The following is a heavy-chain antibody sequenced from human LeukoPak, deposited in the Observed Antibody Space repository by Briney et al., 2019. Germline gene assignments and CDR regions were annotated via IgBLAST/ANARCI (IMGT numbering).Heavy chain of an antibody. D-gene: IGHD2-15*01. V-gene: IGHV3-7*01. J-gene: IGHJ4*02. CDR2: IKREGSEK. Sequence: GGSLRLSCAASGFMFSNYWMTWVRRAPGKGLEWVANIKREGSEKHYVESVKGRLTTSRDNAKNLLYLQMNSLRAEDTAVYYCARLPADDSVFDHWGQGTLVTVSS. CDR1: GFMFSNYW. CDR3: ARLPADDSVFDH.